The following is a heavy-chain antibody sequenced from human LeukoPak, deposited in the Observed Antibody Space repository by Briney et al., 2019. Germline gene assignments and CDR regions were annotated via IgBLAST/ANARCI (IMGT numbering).Heavy chain of an antibody. J-gene: IGHJ4*02. V-gene: IGHV4-39*01. D-gene: IGHD3-3*01. Sequence: SETLSLTCTVSGGSISSSSYYWGWIRQPPGKGLEWIGSIYYSGSTYYNPSLKSRVTISVDTSKNQFSLKLSSVTAADTAVYYCASGQKYYDFWSGYSTATYFDYWGQGTLVTVSS. CDR2: IYYSGST. CDR1: GGSISSSSYY. CDR3: ASGQKYYDFWSGYSTATYFDY.